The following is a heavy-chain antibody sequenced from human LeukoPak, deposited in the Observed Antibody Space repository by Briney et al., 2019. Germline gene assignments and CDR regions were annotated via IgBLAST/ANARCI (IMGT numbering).Heavy chain of an antibody. Sequence: ASVKVSCKASGYIFTDYYMHWVRQAPGQGHEWMGWFNPASGGTKYAQKFQGRVTMTRDTSINTAYMELSSLGLDDTAVYYCARGLYYGGNQRAHDAFDIWGQGTLVTVSS. CDR3: ARGLYYGGNQRAHDAFDI. CDR1: GYIFTDYY. CDR2: FNPASGGT. J-gene: IGHJ3*02. D-gene: IGHD4-23*01. V-gene: IGHV1-2*02.